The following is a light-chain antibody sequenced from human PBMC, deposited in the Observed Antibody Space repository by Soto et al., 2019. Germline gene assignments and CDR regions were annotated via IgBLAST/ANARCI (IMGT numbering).Light chain of an antibody. CDR1: QSVSNNY. CDR3: QQYGTSPFT. CDR2: GAS. V-gene: IGKV3-20*01. J-gene: IGKJ3*01. Sequence: EIVLTQSPGTLSLSPGERSTLSCMASQSVSNNYLAWYQQKPGQATRLLIYGASNRATGITDRFSGSGSGTDFTLTISRLEPEDFAVYYCQQYGTSPFTFGPGTQVEIK.